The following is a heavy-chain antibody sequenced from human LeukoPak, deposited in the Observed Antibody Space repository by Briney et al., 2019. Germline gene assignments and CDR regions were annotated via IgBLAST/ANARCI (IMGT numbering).Heavy chain of an antibody. J-gene: IGHJ4*02. D-gene: IGHD1-26*01. Sequence: SETLSLTCTVSGAAVSRGGYYWSWIRQHPGKGLEWIGFTSYGGGAYYNPSLMSRITMSVDPSQNQFSLKMRDVTAADTAVYFCATAEWENFYFDSWGQGALVAVSS. CDR2: TSYGGGA. CDR1: GAAVSRGGYY. V-gene: IGHV4-31*03. CDR3: ATAEWENFYFDS.